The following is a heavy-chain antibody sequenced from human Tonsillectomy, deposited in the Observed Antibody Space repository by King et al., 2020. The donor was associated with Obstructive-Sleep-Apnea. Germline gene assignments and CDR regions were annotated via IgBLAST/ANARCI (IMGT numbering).Heavy chain of an antibody. V-gene: IGHV3-30*04. CDR2: ISYDGNTE. Sequence: QVQLVESGGGVVQPGRSLRLSCAASEFTFSDYTMHWVRQAPGKGLEWVAVISYDGNTEYYADSVKGRFTISRDNSKNTLYLQMNTLRAEDTALYYCAREIRSRNSYWGQGTLVTVSS. CDR3: AREIRSRNSY. D-gene: IGHD3-3*02. CDR1: EFTFSDYT. J-gene: IGHJ4*02.